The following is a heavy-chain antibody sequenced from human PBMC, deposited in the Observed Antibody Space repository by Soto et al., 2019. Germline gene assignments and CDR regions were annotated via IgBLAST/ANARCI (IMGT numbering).Heavy chain of an antibody. CDR1: GIDFNRFT. D-gene: IGHD2-21*01. CDR3: AKERDCGGVCFYFDF. J-gene: IGHJ4*02. V-gene: IGHV3-43*01. Sequence: EVQLVQSGGRVVPPGGSLRISCAASGIDFNRFTMHWVRQTPERGLEWVSYIRGDGTDIRYADSVRGRFTISRDNTKNSLYLQMYSLTTEDTALYYCAKERDCGGVCFYFDFWGQGALVTVSS. CDR2: IRGDGTDI.